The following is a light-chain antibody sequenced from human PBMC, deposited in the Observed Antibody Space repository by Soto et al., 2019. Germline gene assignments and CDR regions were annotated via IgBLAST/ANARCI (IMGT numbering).Light chain of an antibody. Sequence: EIVLTQSPGTLSLSPGERATLSCRASQSVSSSYLAWYQQKPGQAPRLLIYGASSRATGIPDRFSGSGAGTDFTLTISRLEPEDCAVYYCHQYGSSPPYTFGKGTKLENK. CDR1: QSVSSSY. J-gene: IGKJ2*01. CDR2: GAS. CDR3: HQYGSSPPYT. V-gene: IGKV3-20*01.